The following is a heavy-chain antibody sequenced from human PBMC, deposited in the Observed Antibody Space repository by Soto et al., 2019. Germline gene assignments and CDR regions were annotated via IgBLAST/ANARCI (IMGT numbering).Heavy chain of an antibody. D-gene: IGHD6-13*01. CDR3: ASCTGMQQLPNWFDP. V-gene: IGHV4-31*03. CDR2: IYYSGST. J-gene: IGHJ5*02. CDR1: GGSISSGGYY. Sequence: PSETLSLTCTVSGGSISSGGYYWSWIRQHLGKGLEWIGYIYYSGSTYYNPSLKSRVTISVDTSKNQFSLKLSSVTAADTAVYYCASCTGMQQLPNWFDPWGQGTLVTVS.